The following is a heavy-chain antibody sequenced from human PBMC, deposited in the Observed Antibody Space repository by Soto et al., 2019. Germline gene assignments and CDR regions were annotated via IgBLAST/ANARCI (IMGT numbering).Heavy chain of an antibody. D-gene: IGHD4-17*01. J-gene: IGHJ4*02. CDR1: GYRFTSFW. CDR2: IHPDDSDT. V-gene: IGHV5-51*01. Sequence: ESLKVSFKGFGYRFTSFWIVWVRQMPGKGLELMGIIHPDDSDTKYNQPFQGQVTISAEKSISTAYLQWSSLKASDTDIYFCLRYGCKNLDDWGQGTLVTVSS. CDR3: LRYGCKNLDD.